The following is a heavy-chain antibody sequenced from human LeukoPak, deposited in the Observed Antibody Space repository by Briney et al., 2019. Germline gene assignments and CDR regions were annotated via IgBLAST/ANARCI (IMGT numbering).Heavy chain of an antibody. CDR3: AGLPNAFTIFGVVISDY. CDR1: GGSFSGYY. Sequence: SETLSLTCAVYGGSFSGYYWSWIRQPPGKGLEWIGEINHSGSTNYNPSLKSRVTISVDTSKNQFSLKLSSVTAADTAVYYCAGLPNAFTIFGVVISDYWGQGTLVTVSS. CDR2: INHSGST. J-gene: IGHJ4*02. D-gene: IGHD3-3*01. V-gene: IGHV4-34*01.